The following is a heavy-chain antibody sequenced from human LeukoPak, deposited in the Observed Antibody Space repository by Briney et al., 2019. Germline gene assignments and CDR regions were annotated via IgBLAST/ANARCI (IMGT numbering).Heavy chain of an antibody. V-gene: IGHV4-34*01. Sequence: SETLSLTCAVYGGSFSGYYWSWIRQPPGKGLEWIGEINHSGSTNYNPSLKSRATIPVDTSKNQFSLKLSSVTATDTALYYCARSRDGYHPLDYWGQGTLVTVSS. CDR2: INHSGST. CDR1: GGSFSGYY. D-gene: IGHD5-24*01. CDR3: ARSRDGYHPLDY. J-gene: IGHJ4*02.